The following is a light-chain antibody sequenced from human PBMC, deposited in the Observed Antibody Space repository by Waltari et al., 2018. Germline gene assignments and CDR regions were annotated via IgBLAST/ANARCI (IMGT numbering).Light chain of an antibody. Sequence: DIVMTQSPLSMPVTPGEPASISCRSSQSLLHSNGYNYFNWYLQKPGQSPQLLIYLGSDRASGVPDRFSGSGSGTDFTLEISRVEADDVGVYYCMQVLQTPFTFCPGTTVDIK. CDR1: QSLLHSNGYNY. CDR3: MQVLQTPFT. V-gene: IGKV2-28*01. CDR2: LGS. J-gene: IGKJ3*01.